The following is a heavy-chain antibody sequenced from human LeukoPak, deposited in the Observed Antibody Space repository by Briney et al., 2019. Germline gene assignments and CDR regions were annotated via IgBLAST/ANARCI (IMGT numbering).Heavy chain of an antibody. CDR1: GFTFSSYW. J-gene: IGHJ4*02. Sequence: GGSLRLSCAASGFTFSSYWMSWVRQAPGKGLEWVSSISASGVMTYYADSVKGRFTVSRDNSKNSLYLQMSSLTAAGTAVYYCAKDRSIGTYYTFDHWGQGTLVTVSS. CDR2: ISASGVMT. CDR3: AKDRSIGTYYTFDH. V-gene: IGHV3-23*01. D-gene: IGHD1-26*01.